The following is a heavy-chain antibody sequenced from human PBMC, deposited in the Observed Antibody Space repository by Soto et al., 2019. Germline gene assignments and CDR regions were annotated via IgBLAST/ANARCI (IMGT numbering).Heavy chain of an antibody. CDR3: ARGLVATIGASTYYFDY. D-gene: IGHD5-12*01. V-gene: IGHV4-61*01. Sequence: SETLDLTCTVSGSSVSSGNNYWIWIRQTPGKQMDWIGYIYYSGSTNYNPSLKSRVTISVDTSKNQFSLKLSSVTAADTAVYYCARGLVATIGASTYYFDYWGQGTLVTVSS. CDR2: IYYSGST. J-gene: IGHJ4*02. CDR1: GSSVSSGNNY.